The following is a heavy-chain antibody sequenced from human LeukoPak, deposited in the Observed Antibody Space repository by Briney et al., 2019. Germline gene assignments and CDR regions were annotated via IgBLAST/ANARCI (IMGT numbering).Heavy chain of an antibody. V-gene: IGHV4-30-4*08. CDR2: IYYSGST. J-gene: IGHJ4*02. Sequence: PSQTLSLTCTVSGGSISSGDYYWSWIRQPPGKGLEWIGYIYYSGSTYYNPSLKSRVTISVDTSKNQFSLKLSSVTAADTAVYYCARVTGYSSGVDDYWGQGTLVTVSS. D-gene: IGHD6-19*01. CDR1: GGSISSGDYY. CDR3: ARVTGYSSGVDDY.